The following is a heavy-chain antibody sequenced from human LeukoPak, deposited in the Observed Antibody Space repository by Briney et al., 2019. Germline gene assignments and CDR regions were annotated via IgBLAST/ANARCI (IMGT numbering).Heavy chain of an antibody. D-gene: IGHD2-2*01. CDR3: AEEGEYQLLGWFDP. V-gene: IGHV1-69*04. Sequence: SVKVSCKASGGTFSSYAISWVRQAPGQGLEWMGRIIPIFGIANYAQKFQGRVTITADKSTSTAYMELSSLRSEDTGVYYCAEEGEYQLLGWFDPWGQGTLVTVSS. CDR1: GGTFSSYA. J-gene: IGHJ5*02. CDR2: IIPIFGIA.